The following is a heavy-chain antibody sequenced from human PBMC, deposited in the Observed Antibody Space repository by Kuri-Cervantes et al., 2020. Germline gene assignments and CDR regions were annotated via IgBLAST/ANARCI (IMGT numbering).Heavy chain of an antibody. J-gene: IGHJ4*02. CDR1: GFTFSSYG. CDR3: ANGITSHLDY. D-gene: IGHD1-14*01. V-gene: IGHV3-74*01. Sequence: GESLKISCAASGFTFSSYGMHWVRQVPGKGLVWVSRINSDGSSTSYADSVKGRFTISRDNAKNTLYLQMNSLRAEDTAVYYCANGITSHLDYWGQGTLVTVSS. CDR2: INSDGSST.